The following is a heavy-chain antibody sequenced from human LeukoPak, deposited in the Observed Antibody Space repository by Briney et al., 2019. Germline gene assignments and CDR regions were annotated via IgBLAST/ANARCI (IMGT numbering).Heavy chain of an antibody. V-gene: IGHV4-59*01. D-gene: IGHD3-22*01. J-gene: IGHJ6*02. CDR2: IYYSGST. Sequence: PSETLSLTCTVSGGSISSYYWSWIRQPPGKGLEWIGYIYYSGSTNYNPSLKSRVTISVDTSKNQFSLKLSSVTAADTAMYYCARDGDSSGYYYYYGMDVWGQGTTVTVSS. CDR1: GGSISSYY. CDR3: ARDGDSSGYYYYYGMDV.